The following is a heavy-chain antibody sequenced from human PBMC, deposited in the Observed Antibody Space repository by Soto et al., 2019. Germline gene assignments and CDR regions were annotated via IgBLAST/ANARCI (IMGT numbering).Heavy chain of an antibody. Sequence: SVKVSCKASGGAFNNYPITWVRQAPGEGLEWMGGSIPIFGTANYAQKFQGRVTISVDESTSTAYMELSSLRSEDTAVYYCARGRGYSGDDHYYYFDMDVWGQGTTVTVSS. CDR2: SIPIFGTA. CDR3: ARGRGYSGDDHYYYFDMDV. D-gene: IGHD5-12*01. CDR1: GGAFNNYP. J-gene: IGHJ6*02. V-gene: IGHV1-69*13.